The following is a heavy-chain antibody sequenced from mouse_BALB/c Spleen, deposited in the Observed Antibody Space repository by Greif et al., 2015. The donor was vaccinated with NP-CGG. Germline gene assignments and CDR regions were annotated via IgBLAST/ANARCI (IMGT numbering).Heavy chain of an antibody. CDR1: GYTFTSYV. J-gene: IGHJ3*01. CDR2: INPYNDGT. V-gene: IGHV1-14*01. D-gene: IGHD3-1*01. CDR3: ARPSCCGNGPGAY. Sequence: VQLKESGPELVKPGASVKMSCKASGYTFTSYVMHWVKQKPGQGLEWIGYINPYNDGTKYNEKFKGKATLTSDKSSSTAYMELSSLPSEDSAVYYCARPSCCGNGPGAYWGQGTLVTVSA.